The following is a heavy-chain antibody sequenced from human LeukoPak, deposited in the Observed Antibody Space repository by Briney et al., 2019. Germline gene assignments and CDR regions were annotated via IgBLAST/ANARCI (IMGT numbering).Heavy chain of an antibody. CDR3: ATDSSGYYAIDY. J-gene: IGHJ4*02. CDR2: INPSGGST. D-gene: IGHD3-22*01. Sequence: ASVKVSCKASGYTFTSYYMHWVRQAPGQGLEWMGIINPSGGSTSYAQKFQGRVTMTRDTSTSTVYMELSSLRSEDTAVYYCATDSSGYYAIDYWGQGTLVTVSS. CDR1: GYTFTSYY. V-gene: IGHV1-46*01.